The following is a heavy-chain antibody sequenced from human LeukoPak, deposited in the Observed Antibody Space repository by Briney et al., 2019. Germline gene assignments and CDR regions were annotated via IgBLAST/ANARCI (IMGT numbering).Heavy chain of an antibody. CDR2: ISWNSGSI. V-gene: IGHV3-9*03. Sequence: GRSLRLSCAASGFTFDDYAMHWVRQAPGKGLEWVSGISWNSGSICYADSVKGRFTISRDNAKNSLYLQMNSLRAEDMALYYCAKDSGGYIGPYCSSTSCYKDVWGKGTTVTVSS. CDR1: GFTFDDYA. D-gene: IGHD2-2*02. CDR3: AKDSGGYIGPYCSSTSCYKDV. J-gene: IGHJ6*04.